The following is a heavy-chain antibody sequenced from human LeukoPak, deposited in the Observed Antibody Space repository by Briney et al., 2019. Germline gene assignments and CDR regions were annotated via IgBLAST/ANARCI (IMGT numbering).Heavy chain of an antibody. D-gene: IGHD5-18*01. V-gene: IGHV3-7*01. CDR1: GFTFSSYW. Sequence: QPGGSLRLSCAASGFTFSSYWMSWVRQAPGKGLEWVANIKQDGSEKYYVDSVKGRFTISRDNAKNSLYLQMNSLRAEDTAVYYCARGDPYSYGTDAFDIWGQGTMVTVSS. CDR2: IKQDGSEK. CDR3: ARGDPYSYGTDAFDI. J-gene: IGHJ3*02.